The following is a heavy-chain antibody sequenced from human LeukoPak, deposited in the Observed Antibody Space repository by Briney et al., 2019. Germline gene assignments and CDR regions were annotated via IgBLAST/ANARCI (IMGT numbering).Heavy chain of an antibody. Sequence: SETLSLTCIVSGGSISSYYWSWIRQPPGKGLEWIGYIYYSGSTNYNPSLKSRVTISVDTSKNQFSLKLSSVTAADTAVYYCASGQLERHYFDYWGQGTLVTVSS. CDR2: IYYSGST. CDR1: GGSISSYY. D-gene: IGHD1-1*01. CDR3: ASGQLERHYFDY. J-gene: IGHJ4*02. V-gene: IGHV4-59*01.